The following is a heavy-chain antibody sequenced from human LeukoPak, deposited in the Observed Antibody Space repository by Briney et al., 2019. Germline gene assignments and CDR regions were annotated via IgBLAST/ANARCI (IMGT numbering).Heavy chain of an antibody. CDR2: IYYSGTT. Sequence: SETLSLTCSVSGGSIRPYYWSWIRQSPGKGVEWIGYIYYSGTTNYNPSLRSRVIISVDSSKTLFSLKLNSVTAADAAIYCCARAVSFDNWGQGTRVTVSS. CDR1: GGSIRPYY. J-gene: IGHJ4*02. V-gene: IGHV4-59*01. CDR3: ARAVSFDN. D-gene: IGHD5/OR15-5a*01.